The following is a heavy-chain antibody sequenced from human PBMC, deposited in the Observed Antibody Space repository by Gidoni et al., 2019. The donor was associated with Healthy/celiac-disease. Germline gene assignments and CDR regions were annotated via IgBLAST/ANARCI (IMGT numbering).Heavy chain of an antibody. CDR1: GASVSCGTYN. J-gene: IGHJ6*02. Sequence: QAQLQQSGPGLVKTSETLCPTCTASGASVSCGTYNWSWIRQPPGQGLEWIGYIYYSGSTNYSPSLKSRVTISVDTSKNQFSLKLSSVTAADTAVYYCARSQYNWNSGGSSYYGMDVWGQGTTVTVSS. D-gene: IGHD1-20*01. CDR2: IYYSGST. V-gene: IGHV4-61*01. CDR3: ARSQYNWNSGGSSYYGMDV.